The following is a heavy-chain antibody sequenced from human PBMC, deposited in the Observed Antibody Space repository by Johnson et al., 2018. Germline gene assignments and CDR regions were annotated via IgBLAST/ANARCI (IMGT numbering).Heavy chain of an antibody. CDR3: ARDLEGYANDY. D-gene: IGHD3-16*01. J-gene: IGHJ4*02. CDR2: ISWGTKVI. V-gene: IGHV3-48*02. Sequence: VQLVQSGGGLVRPGGSLRLSCEASGFTFSSHSLNWVRQAPGKGLEWVSYISWGTKVIYYADSVKGRFTVSREEAKDSLYLQMNSLREDDTAVYYCARDLEGYANDYWGQGTLVTVSS. CDR1: GFTFSSHS.